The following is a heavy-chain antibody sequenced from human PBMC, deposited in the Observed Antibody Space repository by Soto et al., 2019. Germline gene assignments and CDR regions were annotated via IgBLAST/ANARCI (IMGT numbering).Heavy chain of an antibody. CDR2: INPSGGST. Sequence: EASVKVSCKASGYTFTSYYMHWVRQAPGQGLEWMGIINPSGGSTSYAQKFQGRVTMTRDTSTSTVYMELSSLRSEDTAVYYCARSEIDSVFWSGYYWGAPIAYWGQGTLVTVSS. D-gene: IGHD3-3*01. CDR3: ARSEIDSVFWSGYYWGAPIAY. V-gene: IGHV1-46*01. J-gene: IGHJ4*02. CDR1: GYTFTSYY.